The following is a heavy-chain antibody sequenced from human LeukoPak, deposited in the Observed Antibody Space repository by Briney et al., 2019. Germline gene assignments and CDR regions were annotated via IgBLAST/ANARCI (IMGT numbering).Heavy chain of an antibody. Sequence: AGGSLRLSCAASGFTFSDYYMSWIRQAPGKGLEWVSYISSSSSYTNYADSVKGRFTISRDSAKNSLYLQMNSLRAEDTAVYYCARDGDNWNNPRDAVLATDYYYYGMDVWGQGTTVTVSS. D-gene: IGHD1-20*01. V-gene: IGHV3-11*06. CDR3: ARDGDNWNNPRDAVLATDYYYYGMDV. CDR2: ISSSSSYT. J-gene: IGHJ6*02. CDR1: GFTFSDYY.